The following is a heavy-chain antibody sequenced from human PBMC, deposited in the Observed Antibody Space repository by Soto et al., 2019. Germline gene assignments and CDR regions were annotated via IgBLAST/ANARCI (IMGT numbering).Heavy chain of an antibody. V-gene: IGHV1-69*04. CDR2: IIPIIGII. D-gene: IGHD3-22*01. CDR3: AGDPDSHYNDSHAYAYP. CDR1: GGTFSTYT. Sequence: SVKGSCKASGGTFSTYTITWVRQAPGQGLEWMGRIIPIIGIINYAQKFQGRVTITADKFTGTAYMELTRLRSNDTAVYYCAGDPDSHYNDSHAYAYPWGQGTLVTVSS. J-gene: IGHJ5*02.